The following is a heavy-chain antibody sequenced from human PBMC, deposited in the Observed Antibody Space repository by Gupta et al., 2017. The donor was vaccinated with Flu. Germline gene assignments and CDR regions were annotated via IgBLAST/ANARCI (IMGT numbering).Heavy chain of an antibody. Sequence: VHLEQSGGGLVKPGESLKLSCAASGLTFSSDWLTLVRQAPGKGLEWDGRIKSARDSGTVNYAAPVQCRFSISRDDSEKTLFLQMDNLKIEDTGVYYCATANRAHWGQGTQVTVSS. CDR2: IKSARDSGTV. V-gene: IGHV3-15*06. J-gene: IGHJ4*02. D-gene: IGHD2/OR15-2a*01. CDR1: GLTFSSDW. CDR3: ATANRAH.